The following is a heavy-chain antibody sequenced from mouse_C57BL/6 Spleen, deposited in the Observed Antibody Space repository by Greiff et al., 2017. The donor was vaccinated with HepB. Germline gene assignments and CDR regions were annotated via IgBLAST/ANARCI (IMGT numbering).Heavy chain of an antibody. Sequence: EVKLEESGGGLVQPKGSLKLSCAASGFSFNTYAMNWVRQAPGKGLEWVARIRSKSNNYATYYADSVKDRFTISRDDSESMLYLQMNNLKTEDTAMYYCARGRDAMDYWGQGTSVTVSS. CDR2: IRSKSNNYAT. J-gene: IGHJ4*01. V-gene: IGHV10-1*01. D-gene: IGHD6-1*01. CDR3: ARGRDAMDY. CDR1: GFSFNTYA.